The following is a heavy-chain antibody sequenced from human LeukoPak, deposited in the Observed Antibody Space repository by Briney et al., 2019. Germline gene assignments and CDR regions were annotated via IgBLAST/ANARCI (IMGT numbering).Heavy chain of an antibody. CDR2: ISNSGNYA. Sequence: GGSLRLSCAATRFTFRDYYMVWIRQAPGNGLEWISYISNSGNYANYADSVKGRFTISRDNAKNSLSLQMNSLRPDDTSVYYCARADRTSWFDYWGQGILVTVSS. V-gene: IGHV3-11*05. D-gene: IGHD2-2*01. J-gene: IGHJ4*02. CDR3: ARADRTSWFDY. CDR1: RFTFRDYY.